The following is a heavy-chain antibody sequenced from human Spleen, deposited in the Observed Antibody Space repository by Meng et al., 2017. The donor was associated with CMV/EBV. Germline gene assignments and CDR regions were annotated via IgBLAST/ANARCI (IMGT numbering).Heavy chain of an antibody. V-gene: IGHV3-9*01. Sequence: GGSLRLSCAASGFTFDDYTMHWVRQAPGKGLEWVSGINWNSGSIDYADSVKGRFTISRDNAKNSLYLQMNSLRADDTALYYCAKVPEGGDGYFQHWGQGTLVTVSS. CDR1: GFTFDDYT. CDR2: INWNSGSI. D-gene: IGHD1-26*01. CDR3: AKVPEGGDGYFQH. J-gene: IGHJ1*01.